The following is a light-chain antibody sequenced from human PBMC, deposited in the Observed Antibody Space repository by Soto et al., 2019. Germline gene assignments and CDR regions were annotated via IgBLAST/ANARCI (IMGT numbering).Light chain of an antibody. Sequence: QSVLTQPPSASGTPGQRVTISCSGSRSNIGSNYVYWYQQLPGTAPKLLIYSNTQRPSGVPDRFSGSKSGTSASLAISGLRSEDEADYYCAAWDDSLSGGVFGGGTKLTVL. CDR3: AAWDDSLSGGV. J-gene: IGLJ3*02. CDR1: RSNIGSNY. CDR2: SNT. V-gene: IGLV1-47*02.